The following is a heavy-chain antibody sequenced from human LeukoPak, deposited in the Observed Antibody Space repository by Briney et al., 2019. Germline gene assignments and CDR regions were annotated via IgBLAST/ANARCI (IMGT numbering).Heavy chain of an antibody. D-gene: IGHD3-22*01. V-gene: IGHV4-34*01. CDR1: GGSFSGYY. Sequence: SETLSLTCAVYGGSFSGYYWSWIRQPPGKGLEWIGEINHSGSTNYNPSLRSRVTISLDTPKTQFSLKLSSVTAADTAVYYCARDRFYYYGRSAYYGLDYWGQGTRVTVAS. J-gene: IGHJ4*02. CDR2: INHSGST. CDR3: ARDRFYYYGRSAYYGLDY.